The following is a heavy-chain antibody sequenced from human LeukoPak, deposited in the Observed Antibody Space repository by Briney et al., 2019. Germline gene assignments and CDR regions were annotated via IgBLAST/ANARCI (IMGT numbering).Heavy chain of an antibody. CDR2: ISSSSSYT. CDR1: GFTFSSYS. V-gene: IGHV3-21*01. J-gene: IGHJ4*02. CDR3: ARDHRSSWYVDY. Sequence: PGGSLRLSCAASGFTFSSYSMNWVRQAPGKGLEWVSSISSSSSYTYYADSVKGRFTISRDNAKNSLYLQMNSLRAEDTAVYYCARDHRSSWYVDYWGQGTLVTVSS. D-gene: IGHD6-13*01.